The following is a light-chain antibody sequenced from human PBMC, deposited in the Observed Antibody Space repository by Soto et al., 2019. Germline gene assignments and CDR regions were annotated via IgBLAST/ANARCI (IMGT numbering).Light chain of an antibody. CDR2: EVT. Sequence: QSALTQPASVSGSPGQSITISFTGTSSDVGAYDYVSWYQQHPGKAPKFMIYEVTNRPPGVSHRFSGSKSGNTASLTISGLQAEDEADYYCSSYTSTSTYVFGTGTKVTVL. CDR3: SSYTSTSTYV. CDR1: SSDVGAYDY. V-gene: IGLV2-14*01. J-gene: IGLJ1*01.